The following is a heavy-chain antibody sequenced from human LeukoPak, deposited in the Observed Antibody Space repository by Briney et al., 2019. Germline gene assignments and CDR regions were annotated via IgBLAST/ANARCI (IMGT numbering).Heavy chain of an antibody. D-gene: IGHD2-2*01. V-gene: IGHV4-59*12. CDR1: GGSISSYY. CDR3: ARGVGYCSSTSCYNRMFDP. J-gene: IGHJ5*02. Sequence: SETLSLTCTVSGGSISSYYWSWIRQPPGKGPEWIGYIYYSGSTNYNPSLKSRVTISVDTSKNQFSLKLSSVTAADTAVYYCARGVGYCSSTSCYNRMFDPWGQGTLVTVSS. CDR2: IYYSGST.